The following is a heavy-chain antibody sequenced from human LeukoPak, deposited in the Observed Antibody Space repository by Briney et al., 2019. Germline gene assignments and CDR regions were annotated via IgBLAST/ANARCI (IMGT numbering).Heavy chain of an antibody. D-gene: IGHD3-22*01. Sequence: PGGSLRLSCAASGFTFSAYAMHWVRQAPGKGLEWVAVISYDGSNKYYADPVKGRLTISRDKSKNTLYLQMNSLRTEDTAVYYCASSYGMSSGPDYWGQGTLVTVSS. CDR1: GFTFSAYA. J-gene: IGHJ4*02. CDR3: ASSYGMSSGPDY. V-gene: IGHV3-30*04. CDR2: ISYDGSNK.